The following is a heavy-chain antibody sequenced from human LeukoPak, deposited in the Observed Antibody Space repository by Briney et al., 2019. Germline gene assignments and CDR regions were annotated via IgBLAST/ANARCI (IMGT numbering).Heavy chain of an antibody. CDR3: ARNQYCGSTNCYGGRGALDF. D-gene: IGHD2-2*01. J-gene: IGHJ4*02. CDR2: IIPIFGTA. V-gene: IGHV1-69*06. Sequence: SVKVSCKASGGTFSSYAISWVRQAPGQGLEWMGGIIPIFGTANYAQKFQGRVTITADKSTSTAYMELSSLRSEDTALYYCARNQYCGSTNCYGGRGALDFWGQGTLLTVSS. CDR1: GGTFSSYA.